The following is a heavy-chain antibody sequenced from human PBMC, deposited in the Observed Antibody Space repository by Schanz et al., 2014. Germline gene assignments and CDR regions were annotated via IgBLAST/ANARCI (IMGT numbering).Heavy chain of an antibody. Sequence: QVQLVQSGAEVKKPGASMKVSCKASGRTFIVYHVLHWVRQAPGQGLEWMGRISPNSGGTNFAQKFQGRVTVTRDPSSNTAYMELGSLRFDATAVYSCAREGTIIRRLTGWFDPWGQGTLVTVSS. J-gene: IGHJ5*02. CDR3: AREGTIIRRLTGWFDP. V-gene: IGHV1-2*06. CDR2: ISPNSGGT. CDR1: GRTFIVYH. D-gene: IGHD3-10*01.